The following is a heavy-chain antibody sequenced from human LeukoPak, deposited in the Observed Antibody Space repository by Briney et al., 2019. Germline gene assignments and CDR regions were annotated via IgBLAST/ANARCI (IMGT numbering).Heavy chain of an antibody. CDR2: IKYDASST. D-gene: IGHD1-26*01. V-gene: IGHV3-74*01. J-gene: IGHJ4*02. CDR3: ARGATYAYYQNY. Sequence: PGGSLRLSCADSGFTFSSHWMHWVRQAPGKGLVWVSRIKYDASSTSYADSVKGRFTISRDNAKNTLYLQVNSLRAEDTAVYYCARGATYAYYQNYWGQGTLVTVSS. CDR1: GFTFSSHW.